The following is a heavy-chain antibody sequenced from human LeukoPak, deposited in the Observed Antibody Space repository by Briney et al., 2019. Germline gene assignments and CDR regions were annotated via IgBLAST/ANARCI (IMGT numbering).Heavy chain of an antibody. CDR1: GFTVSSNY. D-gene: IGHD6-19*01. J-gene: IGHJ6*03. V-gene: IGHV3-53*05. CDR2: IYSGGST. Sequence: GGSQRLSCAASGFTVSSNYMSWVRQAPGKGLEWVSVIYSGGSTYYADSVKGRFTISRDNSKNTLYLQMNSLRAEDTAVYYCAKTGGSGWSPYYYYYYMDVWGKGTTVTVSS. CDR3: AKTGGSGWSPYYYYYYMDV.